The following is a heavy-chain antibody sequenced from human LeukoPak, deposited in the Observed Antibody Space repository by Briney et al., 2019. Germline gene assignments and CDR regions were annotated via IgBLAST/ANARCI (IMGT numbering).Heavy chain of an antibody. V-gene: IGHV3-66*01. Sequence: GGSLRLSCAASGFTVSSNYMSWVRQPPGKGLEWVSGIYSGGSTYYADSVKGRFTVSRDNSQKTLYLQMNTLRAQDTAVYYCARAPFTYDSSGDSFHIWGQGTMVTVSS. J-gene: IGHJ3*02. CDR1: GFTVSSNY. CDR2: IYSGGST. D-gene: IGHD3-22*01. CDR3: ARAPFTYDSSGDSFHI.